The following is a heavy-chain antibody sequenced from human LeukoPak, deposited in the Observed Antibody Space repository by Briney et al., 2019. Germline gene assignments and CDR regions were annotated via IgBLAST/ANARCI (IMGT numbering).Heavy chain of an antibody. CDR1: GYTFRSYG. D-gene: IGHD6-25*01. Sequence: ASVKVSCKASGYTFRSYGITWVRQAPGQGLEWKGWTNVHRSNYARPLRGRISMTIETPTSTAYMELRSLTSDDTAVYYCARGGGFNPSDYSSYYGLDVWGQGTTVTVSS. CDR3: ARGGGFNPSDYSSYYGLDV. V-gene: IGHV1-18*01. J-gene: IGHJ6*02. CDR2: TNVHRS.